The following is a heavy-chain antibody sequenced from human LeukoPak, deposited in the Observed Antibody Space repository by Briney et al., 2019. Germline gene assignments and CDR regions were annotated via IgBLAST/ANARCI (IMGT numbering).Heavy chain of an antibody. CDR2: IYSGTI. CDR3: ARRAGAYSHPYDY. Sequence: GGSLRLSWTVSGFTVSSNSMSWVRQAPGKGLEWVSFIYSGTIHYSDSVKGRFTISRDNSKNTLYLQMNSLRAEDTAVYYCARRAGAYSHPYDYWGQGTLVTVSS. D-gene: IGHD4/OR15-4a*01. J-gene: IGHJ4*02. V-gene: IGHV3-53*01. CDR1: GFTVSSNS.